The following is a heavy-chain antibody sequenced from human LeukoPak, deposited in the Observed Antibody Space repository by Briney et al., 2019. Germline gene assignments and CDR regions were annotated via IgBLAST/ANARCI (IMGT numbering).Heavy chain of an antibody. D-gene: IGHD3-22*01. J-gene: IGHJ3*02. CDR1: GGSFNGYY. V-gene: IGHV4-34*01. Sequence: SETLSLTCAVYGGSFNGYYWTWIRQPPGKGLEWIGEINHSGGTDYNPSLKSRVTTSVDTSKNQFSLKLNSVTAADTAVYYCASRLKSLSGYYAFDIWGQGTMVTVSS. CDR3: ASRLKSLSGYYAFDI. CDR2: INHSGGT.